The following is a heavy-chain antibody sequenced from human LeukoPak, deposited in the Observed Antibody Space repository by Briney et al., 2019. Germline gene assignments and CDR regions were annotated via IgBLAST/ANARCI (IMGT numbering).Heavy chain of an antibody. J-gene: IGHJ4*02. CDR1: GFTVSSNY. CDR2: IYSDDST. D-gene: IGHD2-15*01. CDR3: ARVEGSGLPRWY. Sequence: GGTLRLSCAASGFTVSSNYMTWGRQAQGTGLELVSVIYSDDSTYYADSVKGRFTISRDNSKNTLYLQMNSLRAEDTAVYYCARVEGSGLPRWYWGQGILVTVSS. V-gene: IGHV3-66*01.